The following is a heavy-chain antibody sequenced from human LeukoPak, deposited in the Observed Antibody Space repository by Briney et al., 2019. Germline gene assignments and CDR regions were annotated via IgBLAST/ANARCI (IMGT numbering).Heavy chain of an antibody. CDR2: IFNTEST. CDR1: GGSISSYY. V-gene: IGHV4-59*01. J-gene: IGHJ5*02. Sequence: PSETLSLTCAVSGGSISSYYWSWIRQPPGKGLEWGGYIFNTESTNYHPSLKSRVTISVDTSKSQFFLRLTSVTAADTAVYYCAREHGSSWQFDPWGRGTLVTVSS. CDR3: AREHGSSWQFDP. D-gene: IGHD6-13*01.